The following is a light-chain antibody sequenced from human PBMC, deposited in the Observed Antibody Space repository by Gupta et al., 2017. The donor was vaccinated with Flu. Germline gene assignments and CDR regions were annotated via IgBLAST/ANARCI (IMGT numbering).Light chain of an antibody. CDR3: QQRYSTPYS. Sequence: DVQMTQSPSSLSASVGDRVSITCRASQTISTYLNWYQQKPGKAPKLLIYAASNLQSGVPSRFSGGGSGTDFTLTINNLQPEDFATYYCQQRYSTPYSFGRGTKLEIK. V-gene: IGKV1-39*01. J-gene: IGKJ2*03. CDR2: AAS. CDR1: QTISTY.